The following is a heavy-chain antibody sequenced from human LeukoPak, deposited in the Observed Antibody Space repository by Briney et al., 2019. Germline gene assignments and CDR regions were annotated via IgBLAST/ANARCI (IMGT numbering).Heavy chain of an antibody. J-gene: IGHJ4*02. CDR3: AKGPVGYDYVWGSYRPTAPFDY. V-gene: IGHV3-23*01. CDR1: GFTFSSYA. CDR2: ISGSGGST. D-gene: IGHD3-16*02. Sequence: GGSLRLSCAASGFTFSSYAMSWVRQAPGKGLEWVSAISGSGGSTYYADSVKGGFPISRDTSKTTLYLQMNSLRAEATAVYYCAKGPVGYDYVWGSYRPTAPFDYWGQGTLVTVSS.